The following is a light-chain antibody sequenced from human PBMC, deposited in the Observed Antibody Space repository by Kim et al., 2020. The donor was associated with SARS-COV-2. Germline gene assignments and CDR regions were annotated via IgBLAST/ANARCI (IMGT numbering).Light chain of an antibody. CDR3: QHRDNWPPRFT. V-gene: IGKV3-11*01. CDR1: QNIRSL. CDR2: DAS. J-gene: IGKJ3*01. Sequence: PGDRATLSCRASQNIRSLLAWYQQKPGQHPRLLINDASNRATGIPARFSGSGYGTDFTLTISSLEPDDFAVYYCQHRDNWPPRFTFGPGNKVDIK.